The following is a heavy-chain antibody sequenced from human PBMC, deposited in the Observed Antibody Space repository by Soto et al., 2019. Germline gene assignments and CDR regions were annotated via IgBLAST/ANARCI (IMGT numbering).Heavy chain of an antibody. CDR3: ARSYYYDSSGYLDYFDY. D-gene: IGHD3-22*01. CDR1: GGSISSGGYS. Sequence: LSLTCAVSGGSISSGGYSWSWIRQPPGKGLEWIGYIYHSGSTYYNPSLKSRVTISVDRSKNQFSLKLSSVTAADTAVYYCARSYYYDSSGYLDYFDYWGQGTLVTVSS. J-gene: IGHJ4*02. CDR2: IYHSGST. V-gene: IGHV4-30-2*01.